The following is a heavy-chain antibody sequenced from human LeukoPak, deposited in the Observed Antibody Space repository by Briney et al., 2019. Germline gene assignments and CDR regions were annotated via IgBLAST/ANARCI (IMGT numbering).Heavy chain of an antibody. CDR3: ARENYYDSSGNDAFDV. D-gene: IGHD3-22*01. CDR1: GFTFSTYW. Sequence: GGSLRLSCTVSGFTFSTYWTTWVRQAPGKGLEWVANIKQDGSEKYYVDSVKGRFTITRDNAKKALYLEMNSLRVEDTALYYCARENYYDSSGNDAFDVWGQGTMVTVSS. CDR2: IKQDGSEK. V-gene: IGHV3-7*04. J-gene: IGHJ3*01.